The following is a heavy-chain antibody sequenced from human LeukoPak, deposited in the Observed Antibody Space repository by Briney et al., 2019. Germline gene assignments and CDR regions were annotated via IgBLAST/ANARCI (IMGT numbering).Heavy chain of an antibody. V-gene: IGHV4-59*01. CDR1: GGSISSYY. CDR3: ARVRRFSGYYNVYFDY. J-gene: IGHJ4*02. Sequence: KPSETLSLTCTVSGGSISSYYWSWIRQPPGKGLEWIGYINYSGSTNYNPSLKSRVTVSVDSSNNQLSLKLRSVTAADTAVYYCARVRRFSGYYNVYFDYWGQGTLVTVSS. D-gene: IGHD3-3*01. CDR2: INYSGST.